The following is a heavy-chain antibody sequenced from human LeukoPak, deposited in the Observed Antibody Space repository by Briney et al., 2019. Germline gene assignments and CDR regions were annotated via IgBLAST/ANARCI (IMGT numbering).Heavy chain of an antibody. J-gene: IGHJ4*02. CDR2: ISSSGSTI. CDR1: GGSISSSTSY. CDR3: AADFDY. V-gene: IGHV3-11*04. Sequence: KPSEALSLTCTVSGGSISSSTSYWGWIRQPPGKGLEWVSYISSSGSTIYYADSVKGRFTISRDNAKNSLYLQTNSLRDEDTAVYYCAADFDYWGQGTLVTVSS.